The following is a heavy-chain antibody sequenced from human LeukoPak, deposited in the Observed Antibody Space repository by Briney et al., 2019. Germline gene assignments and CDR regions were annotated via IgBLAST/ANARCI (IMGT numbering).Heavy chain of an antibody. J-gene: IGHJ4*02. Sequence: GGSLRLSCAASGFTFSSYAMHWVRQAPGKGLEWVAVISYDGSNKYYADSVKGRFTISRDNSKNTLYLQMNSLRAEDTAVYYCASRVEYYYDSTDNFDYWGQGTLVTVSS. CDR1: GFTFSSYA. CDR3: ASRVEYYYDSTDNFDY. D-gene: IGHD3-22*01. CDR2: ISYDGSNK. V-gene: IGHV3-30-3*01.